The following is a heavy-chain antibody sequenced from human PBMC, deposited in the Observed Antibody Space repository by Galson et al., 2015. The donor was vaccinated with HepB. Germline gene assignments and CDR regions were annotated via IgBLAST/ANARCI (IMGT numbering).Heavy chain of an antibody. CDR3: GSRWADY. D-gene: IGHD4-23*01. J-gene: IGHJ4*02. Sequence: SLRLSCAASGFTFNTYWMTWIRQAPGKGLEWVANMKADGSERHYVDSVRGRFTISRDNAKNSLYLQMNSLGAEDTAVYYCGSRWADYWGQGTLVTVSS. CDR1: GFTFNTYW. V-gene: IGHV3-7*01. CDR2: MKADGSER.